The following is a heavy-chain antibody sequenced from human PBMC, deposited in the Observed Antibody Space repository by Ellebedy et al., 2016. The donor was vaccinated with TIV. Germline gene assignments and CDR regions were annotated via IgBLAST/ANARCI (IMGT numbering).Heavy chain of an antibody. CDR2: ISGGGGSV. Sequence: GESLKISCAASGLKFSRYGMSWVRQVPGKGLEWVSSISGGGGSVYDADAVKGRFTISRDNAKNSLYLQMNSLRVEDTALYYCAKDISGGIITGTTLADYYGMDVWGQGTTVTVSS. V-gene: IGHV3-23*01. CDR1: GLKFSRYG. CDR3: AKDISGGIITGTTLADYYGMDV. D-gene: IGHD1-7*01. J-gene: IGHJ6*02.